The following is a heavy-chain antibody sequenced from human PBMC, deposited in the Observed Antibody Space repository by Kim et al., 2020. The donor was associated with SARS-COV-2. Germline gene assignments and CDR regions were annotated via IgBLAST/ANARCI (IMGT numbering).Heavy chain of an antibody. V-gene: IGHV3-30*07. Sequence: DSVKGQFTISRDNSKNTLYLQMNSLRAEDTAVYYCARVPSYGSGSYSDYWGQGTLVTVSS. CDR3: ARVPSYGSGSYSDY. D-gene: IGHD3-10*01. J-gene: IGHJ4*02.